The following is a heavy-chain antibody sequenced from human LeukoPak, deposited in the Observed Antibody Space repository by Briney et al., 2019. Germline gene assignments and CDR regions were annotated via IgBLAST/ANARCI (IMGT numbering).Heavy chain of an antibody. CDR1: GGSISSGSFY. Sequence: SETLSLTFSVSGGSISSGSFYWTWIRQPAGKGLEWIGRMYTSGSTNYNPSLKSRVTISVDTSKNQLSLKLSSVAAADTAVYYCTRDGAPYSTGWYSWGQGTLVTVSS. CDR3: TRDGAPYSTGWYS. D-gene: IGHD6-19*01. V-gene: IGHV4-61*02. CDR2: MYTSGST. J-gene: IGHJ4*02.